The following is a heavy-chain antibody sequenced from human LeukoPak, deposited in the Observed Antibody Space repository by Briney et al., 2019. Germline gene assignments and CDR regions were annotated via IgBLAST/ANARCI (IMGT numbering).Heavy chain of an antibody. CDR3: AGEDNSSGYRPFDI. CDR2: INPNNGGT. J-gene: IGHJ3*02. Sequence: GASVEVSCKASGYTFTGYYIHWVRQAPGQGLEWMGRINPNNGGTNYAQKFQGRVTMTRDMSMSTAYMELSRLRSDDTAVYYCAGEDNSSGYRPFDIWGQGTMVTVPS. CDR1: GYTFTGYY. V-gene: IGHV1-2*06. D-gene: IGHD3-22*01.